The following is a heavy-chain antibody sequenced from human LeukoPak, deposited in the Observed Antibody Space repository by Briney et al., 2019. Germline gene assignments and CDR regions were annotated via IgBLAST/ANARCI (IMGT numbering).Heavy chain of an antibody. CDR3: AKDEGQLWLSPKTNWFDP. CDR2: ISWKSGSI. J-gene: IGHJ5*02. V-gene: IGHV3-9*01. CDR1: GLTFDDYA. D-gene: IGHD5-18*01. Sequence: GGSLRLSCAASGLTFDDYAMHWVRQAPGKGLEWVSGISWKSGSIGYADSVKGRFTIARDNAKNSLYLQMNSLRAEDTALYYCAKDEGQLWLSPKTNWFDPWGQGTLVTVSS.